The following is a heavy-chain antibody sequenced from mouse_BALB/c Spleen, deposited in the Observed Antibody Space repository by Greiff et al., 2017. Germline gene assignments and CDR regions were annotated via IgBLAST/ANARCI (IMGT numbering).Heavy chain of an antibody. CDR3: ARGYGNYFFAY. V-gene: IGHV5-6-5*01. D-gene: IGHD2-10*02. CDR2: ISSGGST. J-gene: IGHJ3*01. CDR1: GFTFSSYA. Sequence: EVQGVESGGGLVKPGGSLKLSCAASGFTFSSYAMSWVRQTPEKRLEWVASISSGGSTYYPDSVKGRFTISRDNARNILYLQMSSLRSEDTAMYYCARGYGNYFFAYWGQGTLVTVSA.